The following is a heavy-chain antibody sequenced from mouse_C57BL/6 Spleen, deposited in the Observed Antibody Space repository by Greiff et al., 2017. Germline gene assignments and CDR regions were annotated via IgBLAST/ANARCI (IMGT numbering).Heavy chain of an antibody. CDR3: TDGDSNYGND. J-gene: IGHJ2*01. Sequence: VQLQQSGAELVRPGASVTLSCKASGYTFTDYEMHWVKQTPVHGLEWIGAIDPETGGTAYNQKFKGKAILTADKSSSTAYMELRGLTSEDSAVYYCTDGDSNYGNDWGKGTTLTVSS. D-gene: IGHD2-5*01. CDR2: IDPETGGT. CDR1: GYTFTDYE. V-gene: IGHV1-15*01.